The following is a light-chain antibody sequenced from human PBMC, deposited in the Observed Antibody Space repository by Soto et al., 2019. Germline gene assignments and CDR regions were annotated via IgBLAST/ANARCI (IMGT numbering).Light chain of an antibody. V-gene: IGLV2-14*01. CDR1: SSDVGGYNY. CDR3: SSYTSRSTRV. CDR2: EVS. J-gene: IGLJ1*01. Sequence: QSALTQPASVSGSPGQSITISCTGTSSDVGGYNYVSWCQQHPGKAPKLMIYEVSNRPSGVSNRFSGSKSGNTASLTISGLQAEDEADYYCSSYTSRSTRVFGTGTKLTVL.